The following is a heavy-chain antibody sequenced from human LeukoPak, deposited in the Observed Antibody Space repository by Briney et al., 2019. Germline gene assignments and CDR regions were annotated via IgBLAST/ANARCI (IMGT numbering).Heavy chain of an antibody. CDR3: ARDWSIDSSGYYYENGD. CDR1: GYTFTGYY. J-gene: IGHJ4*02. D-gene: IGHD3-22*01. CDR2: INPNSGGT. Sequence: ASVKVSCKASGYTFTGYYMHWVRQAPGQGLEWMGWINPNSGGTNYAQKFQGRVTMTRDTSISTAYMELSRLRSDDTAVYYCARDWSIDSSGYYYENGDWGQGTLVTVSS. V-gene: IGHV1-2*02.